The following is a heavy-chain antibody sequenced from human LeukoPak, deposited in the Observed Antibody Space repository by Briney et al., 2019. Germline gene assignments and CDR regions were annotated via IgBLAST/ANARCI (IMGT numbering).Heavy chain of an antibody. CDR3: ASLLVGAPVDY. CDR2: IRNDGSNK. CDR1: GFTFSYYG. V-gene: IGHV3-30*02. D-gene: IGHD3-10*01. J-gene: IGHJ4*02. Sequence: GGSLGLSCAASGFTFSYYGMHWVRQAPGKGPEWVAFIRNDGSNKYYADSVKGRFTISRDNSKNTLYLQMNSLRAEDTAVYYCASLLVGAPVDYWGQGTLVTVSS.